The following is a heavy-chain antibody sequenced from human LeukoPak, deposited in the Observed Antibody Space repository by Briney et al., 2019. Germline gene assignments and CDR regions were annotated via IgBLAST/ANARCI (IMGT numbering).Heavy chain of an antibody. D-gene: IGHD2-2*01. CDR2: IKQDGSEK. Sequence: PGGSLRLSCAANGFTFSNYWMGWVRQAPGKGLEWVANIKQDGSEKYYVDSVTGRFTISRDDTKSSLYLQMNSLRAEDTAVYYCARDIGDRSSLSCYDQYYYMDVWGKGTTVTVSS. CDR1: GFTFSNYW. V-gene: IGHV3-7*01. J-gene: IGHJ6*03. CDR3: ARDIGDRSSLSCYDQYYYMDV.